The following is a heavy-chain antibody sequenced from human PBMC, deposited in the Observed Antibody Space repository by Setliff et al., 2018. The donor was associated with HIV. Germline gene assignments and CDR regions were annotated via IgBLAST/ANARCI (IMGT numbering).Heavy chain of an antibody. V-gene: IGHV3-23*01. CDR1: GFTFSSYA. CDR2: ISGSGGST. Sequence: PGGSLRLSCAASGFTFSSYAMSWVRQAPGKGLEWVSAISGSGGSTYYADSVKGRFTISRDNSKNTLYLQMNSLRSEDTAVYYCATRREQVTPTYYYYYMDVWGKGTTVTVS. D-gene: IGHD2-21*02. CDR3: ATRREQVTPTYYYYYMDV. J-gene: IGHJ6*03.